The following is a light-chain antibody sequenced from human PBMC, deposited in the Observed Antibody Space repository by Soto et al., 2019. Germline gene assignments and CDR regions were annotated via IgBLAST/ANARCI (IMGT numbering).Light chain of an antibody. V-gene: IGKV3-15*01. Sequence: PRKRVTLCCRAGQSIRRSLAWYKQKPGQAPRLLISDASTRATGIPARFSGSGSVTEFTLTISSLPSEDFALYYCHQYNSWPPGTFGQGSKVDI. CDR2: DAS. CDR1: QSIRRS. CDR3: HQYNSWPPGT. J-gene: IGKJ2*01.